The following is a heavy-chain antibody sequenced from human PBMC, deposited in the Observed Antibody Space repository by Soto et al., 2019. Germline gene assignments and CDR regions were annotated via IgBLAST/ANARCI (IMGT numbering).Heavy chain of an antibody. J-gene: IGHJ6*03. Sequence: WAGFLQTPGKGLEWIGEINHSGSTNYNPSLKSRVTISVDTSKNQFSLKLSSVTAADTAVYYCARAVRYYYYYMDVWGKGTTVTVSS. CDR3: ARAVRYYYYYMDV. V-gene: IGHV4-34*01. CDR2: INHSGST.